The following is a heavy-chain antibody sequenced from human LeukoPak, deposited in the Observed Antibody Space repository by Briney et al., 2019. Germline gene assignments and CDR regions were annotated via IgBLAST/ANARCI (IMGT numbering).Heavy chain of an antibody. Sequence: PGGSLRLSCAASGFTFSDYYMSWIRQAPGKGLEWVSYISSSSSYTNYADSVKGRFTISRDNAKNSLYLQMNSLRAEDTAVYYCARDLVWFGVYGMDVWGKGTTVTVSS. CDR1: GFTFSDYY. D-gene: IGHD3-10*01. CDR3: ARDLVWFGVYGMDV. V-gene: IGHV3-11*06. CDR2: ISSSSSYT. J-gene: IGHJ6*04.